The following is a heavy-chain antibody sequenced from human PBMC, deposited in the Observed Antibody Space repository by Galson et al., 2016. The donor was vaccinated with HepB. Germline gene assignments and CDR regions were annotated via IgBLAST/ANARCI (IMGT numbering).Heavy chain of an antibody. CDR1: GFAFRNHA. D-gene: IGHD3-3*01. J-gene: IGHJ4*02. Sequence: SLRLSCAASGFAFRNHAMHWVRQAPGKGLEWVAVVTYGGRTKYYADSVKGRFTISRDNSKDTVFLQMNKLRVEDTAVYYCAKNDFLFGDSAFDHWGQGALVTVSP. CDR2: VTYGGRTK. V-gene: IGHV3-30*18. CDR3: AKNDFLFGDSAFDH.